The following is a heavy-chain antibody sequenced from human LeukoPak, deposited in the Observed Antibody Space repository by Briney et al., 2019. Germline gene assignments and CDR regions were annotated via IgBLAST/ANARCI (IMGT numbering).Heavy chain of an antibody. Sequence: TLSLTCSVSGASVSTTAYFWNWIRQPAGEGLEWIGRIYASGNTHYNPSLKSRVTMSLDTSKNQFSLTINSVTAADSAVYFCASYREAYDLYPHGLDVWGRGTVVTVSS. J-gene: IGHJ1*01. CDR3: ASYREAYDLYPHGLDV. CDR2: IYASGNT. D-gene: IGHD5-24*01. CDR1: GASVSTTAYF. V-gene: IGHV4-61*02.